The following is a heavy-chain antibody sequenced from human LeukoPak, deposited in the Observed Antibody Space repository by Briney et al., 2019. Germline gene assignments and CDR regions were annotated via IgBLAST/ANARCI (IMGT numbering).Heavy chain of an antibody. CDR2: ISFDGNNK. Sequence: GGSLRLSCAASGFIFSSYAIHWVRQGPGKGLEWVAVISFDGNNKYYADSVKGRFTISRDNSKNTLSLQMNSLRPEDTAVYYCARDRGVATMDYWGQGTLVTVSS. CDR1: GFIFSSYA. D-gene: IGHD5-12*01. CDR3: ARDRGVATMDY. J-gene: IGHJ4*02. V-gene: IGHV3-30*14.